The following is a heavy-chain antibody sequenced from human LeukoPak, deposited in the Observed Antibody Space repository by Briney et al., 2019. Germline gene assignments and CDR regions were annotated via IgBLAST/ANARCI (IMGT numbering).Heavy chain of an antibody. CDR1: GFTVSSNY. D-gene: IGHD5-12*01. CDR2: IYSGGST. J-gene: IGHJ4*02. V-gene: IGHV3-66*01. CDR3: ARVGVVATIGEYFDY. Sequence: TGGSLRLSCAAPGFTVSSNYMSWVRQAPGKGLEWVSLIYSGGSTYNADSVRGRFTISRDNSKNTLYLQMDSLRAEDTAVYYCARVGVVATIGEYFDYWGQGTLVTVSS.